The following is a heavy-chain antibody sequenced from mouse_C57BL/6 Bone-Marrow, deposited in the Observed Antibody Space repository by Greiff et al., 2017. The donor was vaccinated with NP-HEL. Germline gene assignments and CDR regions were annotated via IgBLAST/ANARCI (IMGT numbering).Heavy chain of an antibody. Sequence: EVQLQQSGPVLVKPGASVKMSCKASGYTFTDYYMNWVKQSHGKSLEWLGVINPYNGGTSYNQKFKGKATLTVDKSSSTAYMELNSLTSEDSAVYYCARLYDYGYFDVWGTGTTVTVSS. CDR2: INPYNGGT. V-gene: IGHV1-19*01. D-gene: IGHD2-3*01. CDR3: ARLYDYGYFDV. CDR1: GYTFTDYY. J-gene: IGHJ1*03.